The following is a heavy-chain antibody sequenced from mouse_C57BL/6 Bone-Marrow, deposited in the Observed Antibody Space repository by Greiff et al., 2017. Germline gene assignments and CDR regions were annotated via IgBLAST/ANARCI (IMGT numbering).Heavy chain of an antibody. CDR1: GYTFTSYG. Sequence: VQLQQSGAELARPGASVTLSCKASGYTFTSYGISWVKQRTGQGLEWIGEIYPRSGNTYYNEKFKGKATLTADKSSSTAYMELRSLTSEDSAVYFCARNWDEGYGGQGTTLTVSS. J-gene: IGHJ2*01. V-gene: IGHV1-81*01. CDR3: ARNWDEGY. D-gene: IGHD4-1*01. CDR2: IYPRSGNT.